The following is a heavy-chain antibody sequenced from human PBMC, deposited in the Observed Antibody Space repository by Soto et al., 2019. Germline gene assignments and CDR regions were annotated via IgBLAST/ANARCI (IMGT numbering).Heavy chain of an antibody. V-gene: IGHV3-21*01. J-gene: IGHJ6*02. Sequence: GGSLRLSCAASGFTFSSYSMNWVRQAPGKGLEWLSSISSSSSYIYYADSVKGRFTISRDNAKNSLYLQMNSLRAEDTAVYYCARVRFPGYGMDVWGQGTTVTVSS. CDR3: ARVRFPGYGMDV. CDR2: ISSSSSYI. D-gene: IGHD3-10*01. CDR1: GFTFSSYS.